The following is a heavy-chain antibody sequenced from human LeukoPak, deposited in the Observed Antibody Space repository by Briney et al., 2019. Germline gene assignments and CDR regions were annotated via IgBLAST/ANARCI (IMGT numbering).Heavy chain of an antibody. CDR3: ARKEGANYARTFDY. V-gene: IGHV4-34*01. J-gene: IGHJ4*02. Sequence: PSETLSLTCAVYGGSFSGYYWSWIRQPPGKGLEWIGEINHSGSTNYNPSLKSRVTISVDTSKNQFSLKLSSVTAADTAVYYCARKEGANYARTFDYWGQGTLVTVSS. D-gene: IGHD1-7*01. CDR2: INHSGST. CDR1: GGSFSGYY.